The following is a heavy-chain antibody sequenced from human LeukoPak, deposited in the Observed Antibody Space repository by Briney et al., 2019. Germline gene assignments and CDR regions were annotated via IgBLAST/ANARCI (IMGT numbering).Heavy chain of an antibody. J-gene: IGHJ6*02. CDR3: AKPSIAGYYYYGMDV. Sequence: ASVKVSSKASGGTFSSYAISWVRQAPGQGLEWMGRIIPILGIANYAQKFQGRVTITADKSTSTAYMELSSLRSEDTAVYYCAKPSIAGYYYYGMDVWGQGTTVTVSS. V-gene: IGHV1-69*04. CDR1: GGTFSSYA. CDR2: IIPILGIA. D-gene: IGHD6-6*01.